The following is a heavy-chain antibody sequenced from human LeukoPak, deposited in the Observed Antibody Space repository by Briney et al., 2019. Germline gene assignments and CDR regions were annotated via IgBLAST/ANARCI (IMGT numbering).Heavy chain of an antibody. CDR1: GGSFSGYY. V-gene: IGHV4-34*01. CDR3: ARSTNIGADY. J-gene: IGHJ4*02. CDR2: INYSGST. Sequence: SETLSLTCAVYGGSFSGYYWSWIRQPPGKGPEWIGEINYSGSTSYNPPLKSRVTISVDTPKNQFSLEVSSVTAADTAVYYCARSTNIGADYWGQGTLVTVSS. D-gene: IGHD2-2*01.